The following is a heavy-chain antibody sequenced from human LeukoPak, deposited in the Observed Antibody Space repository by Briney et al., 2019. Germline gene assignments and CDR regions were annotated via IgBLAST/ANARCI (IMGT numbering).Heavy chain of an antibody. D-gene: IGHD4/OR15-4a*01. CDR1: GFTVSSNY. Sequence: SGGSLRLSCAASGFTVSSNYMSWVRQAPGKGLEWVSSISSSSSYIYYADSVKGRFTISRDNAKNSLYLQMNSLRAEDTAVYYCASGATGFDYWGQGTLVTVSS. CDR2: ISSSSSYI. V-gene: IGHV3-21*01. CDR3: ASGATGFDY. J-gene: IGHJ4*02.